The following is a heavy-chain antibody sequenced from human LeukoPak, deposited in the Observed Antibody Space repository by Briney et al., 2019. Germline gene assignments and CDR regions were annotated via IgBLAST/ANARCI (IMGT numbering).Heavy chain of an antibody. CDR1: GYILPNYC. CDR3: ARVPGFCSGAACGYFDS. V-gene: IGHV5-51*01. J-gene: IGHJ4*02. CDR2: ICPGDSKT. Sequence: GESLKISCKGSGYILPNYCIAWVREMPGKGPEWMGVICPGDSKTTYSPSFQGQVTITADTSISTTYLQWGSLRASHTAMYYCARVPGFCSGAACGYFDSWGQGTLVTVSS. D-gene: IGHD2-15*01.